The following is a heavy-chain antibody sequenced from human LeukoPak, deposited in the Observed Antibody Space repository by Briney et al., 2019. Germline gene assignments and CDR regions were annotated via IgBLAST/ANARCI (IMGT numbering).Heavy chain of an antibody. Sequence: GGSLKLSCAASGFTVSNHYMSWVRQAPGQGLEWVSSISGSGSGGSTYYADSVKGRFTISRDTSKNTLYLQMNSLRAEDTAVYYCAKSGYNRFDYWGQGTLVTVSS. CDR1: GFTVSNHY. CDR3: AKSGYNRFDY. V-gene: IGHV3-23*01. J-gene: IGHJ4*02. CDR2: ISGSGSGGST. D-gene: IGHD5-24*01.